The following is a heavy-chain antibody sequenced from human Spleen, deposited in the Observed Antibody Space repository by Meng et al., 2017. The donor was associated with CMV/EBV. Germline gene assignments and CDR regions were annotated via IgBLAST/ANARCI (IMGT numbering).Heavy chain of an antibody. Sequence: GESLKISCAASGFTFDDYAMHWVRQAPGKGLEWVSGISWNGGSTYYADSVKGRFTISRDNSKNTLYLQMNSLRAEDTAVYYCAKWPQYSSSSDDWGQGTLVTVSS. CDR2: ISWNGGST. CDR1: GFTFDDYA. CDR3: AKWPQYSSSSDD. J-gene: IGHJ4*02. V-gene: IGHV3-23*01. D-gene: IGHD6-6*01.